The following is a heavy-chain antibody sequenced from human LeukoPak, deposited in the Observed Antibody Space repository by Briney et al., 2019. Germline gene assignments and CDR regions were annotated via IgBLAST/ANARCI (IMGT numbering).Heavy chain of an antibody. D-gene: IGHD3-22*01. CDR1: GFTFSSYS. CDR2: ISSSSSYI. CDR3: ARDRHYYDSSGYYQFDAFDI. Sequence: GGSLRLSCAASGFTFSSYSMNWVRQAPGKGLEWVSSISSSSSYIYYADSVKGRFTISRDNAKNSLYLQMNSLRAEDTAVYYCARDRHYYDSSGYYQFDAFDIWGQGTMVTVSS. V-gene: IGHV3-21*01. J-gene: IGHJ3*02.